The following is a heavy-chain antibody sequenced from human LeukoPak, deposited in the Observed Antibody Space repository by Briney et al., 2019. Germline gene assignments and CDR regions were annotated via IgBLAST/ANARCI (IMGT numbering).Heavy chain of an antibody. D-gene: IGHD1-26*01. CDR2: TYSGGST. V-gene: IGHV3-66*01. Sequence: PGGSLRLSCFASGFTVSSTYMSWVRQAPGKGLEWVSVTYSGGSTYYADSVKGRCTISRDNSKNTLYLQMNSLRGEDTAVYYCASGIRAFDNWGQGTLVTVSA. CDR3: ASGIRAFDN. J-gene: IGHJ4*02. CDR1: GFTVSSTY.